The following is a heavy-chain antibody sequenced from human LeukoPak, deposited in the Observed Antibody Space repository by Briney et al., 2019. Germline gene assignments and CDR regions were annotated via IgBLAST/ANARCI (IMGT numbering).Heavy chain of an antibody. D-gene: IGHD1-14*01. Sequence: PGESLKISCEGSGYTFSNFWIAWVRQMPGKGLEWMGSIYPGDSDTRYSPSFQGQVTISADKSLATASLLWSSVKASDTAMYFCARLSDTTSWGQGTLVTVSS. CDR1: GYTFSNFW. V-gene: IGHV5-51*01. CDR3: ARLSDTTS. J-gene: IGHJ5*02. CDR2: IYPGDSDT.